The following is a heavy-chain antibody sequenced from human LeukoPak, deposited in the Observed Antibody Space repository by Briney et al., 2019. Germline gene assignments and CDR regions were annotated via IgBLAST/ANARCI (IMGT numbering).Heavy chain of an antibody. CDR1: GFTFSSYG. Sequence: PGGSLRLSCAASGFTFSSYGMHWVRQAPGKGLEWVAVISYDGSNKYYAGSVKGRFTISRDNSKNTLYLQMDSLRAEDTAVYYCAKLVIPAAIRGGAFDIWGQGTMVTVSS. V-gene: IGHV3-30*18. J-gene: IGHJ3*02. D-gene: IGHD2-2*01. CDR3: AKLVIPAAIRGGAFDI. CDR2: ISYDGSNK.